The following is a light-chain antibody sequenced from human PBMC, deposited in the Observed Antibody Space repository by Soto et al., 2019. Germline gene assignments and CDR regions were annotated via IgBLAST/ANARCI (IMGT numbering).Light chain of an antibody. V-gene: IGKV1-39*01. J-gene: IGKJ1*01. CDR3: QQSYSPPQA. CDR2: ASS. CDR1: QSVSNY. Sequence: DVQMTQSPSSLSASVGDRVTIACRASQSVSNYLNWYQLKPGKAPNLLIYASSTMQSGVQSRFSRNGSGTDFTLTISSLQPEGFATYYCQQSYSPPQAFGQGTKVDIK.